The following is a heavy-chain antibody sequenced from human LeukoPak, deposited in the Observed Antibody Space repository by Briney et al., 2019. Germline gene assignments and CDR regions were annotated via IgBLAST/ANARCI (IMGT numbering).Heavy chain of an antibody. CDR3: ARDRTLAAILT. CDR1: GFTFRSYW. V-gene: IGHV3-7*05. J-gene: IGHJ5*02. CDR2: INQDGSEK. D-gene: IGHD2-15*01. Sequence: VGSLRLSCSASGFTFRSYWMSWVRQAPGKGLEGVANINQDGSEKYYVDSVKGRFTISRDNTKNSLYLQMKSLRGEDTAVYYCARDRTLAAILTWGQGTLVTVSS.